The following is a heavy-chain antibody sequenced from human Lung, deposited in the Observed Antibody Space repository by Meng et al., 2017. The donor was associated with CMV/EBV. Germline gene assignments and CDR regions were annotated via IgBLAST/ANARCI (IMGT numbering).Heavy chain of an antibody. J-gene: IGHJ4*02. CDR2: IHSSGYT. D-gene: IGHD3-22*01. Sequence: SETLSLXCSVSGDSVSSSDYHWAWIRQPPGKGLECIGSIHSSGYTYSNPSLKSRVAFSLDTSKNQFSLKLSSVTAADTAVYYCARDYKFDTRPFDYWGQGTLVTVSS. CDR3: ARDYKFDTRPFDY. V-gene: IGHV4-39*07. CDR1: GDSVSSSDYH.